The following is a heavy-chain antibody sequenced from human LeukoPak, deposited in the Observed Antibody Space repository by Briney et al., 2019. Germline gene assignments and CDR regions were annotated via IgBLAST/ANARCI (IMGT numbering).Heavy chain of an antibody. J-gene: IGHJ6*04. CDR1: GGSVSSGRYY. V-gene: IGHV4-61*02. D-gene: IGHD1-26*01. Sequence: PSETLSLTCSVSGGSVSSGRYYWAWIRQPAGKGLEWIGRFYTSGSTNYNPSLESRVTISIDTSKNQFSLKLSSVTAADTAVYYCARETTLGPTSRMDVWGKGTTVTVSS. CDR3: ARETTLGPTSRMDV. CDR2: FYTSGST.